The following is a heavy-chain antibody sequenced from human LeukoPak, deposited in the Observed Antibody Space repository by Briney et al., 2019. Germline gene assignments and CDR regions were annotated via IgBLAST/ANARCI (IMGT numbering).Heavy chain of an antibody. V-gene: IGHV3-53*04. CDR3: ARSYGDPLDAFDI. D-gene: IGHD4-17*01. CDR2: IYSGGSI. J-gene: IGHJ3*02. Sequence: GGSLRLSCAASGFTVSSNYMSWVRQAPGKGLEWVSVIYSGGSIYYADSVKGRFTISRHNSKNTLYLQMNSLRAEDTAVYYCARSYGDPLDAFDIWGQGTMVTVSS. CDR1: GFTVSSNY.